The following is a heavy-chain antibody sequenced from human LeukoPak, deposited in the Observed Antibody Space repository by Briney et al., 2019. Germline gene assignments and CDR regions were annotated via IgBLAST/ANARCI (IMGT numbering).Heavy chain of an antibody. Sequence: SETLSLTCTVSGGSISSGGYYWSWIRQHPGKGLEWIGYIYYSGSTYYNPSLKSRVTISVDTSKNQFSLNLSSVTAADTAVYYCARDRGWGYYESRRYYYYMDVWGKGTTVTVSS. CDR1: GGSISSGGYY. V-gene: IGHV4-31*03. CDR3: ARDRGWGYYESRRYYYYMDV. CDR2: IYYSGST. D-gene: IGHD3-22*01. J-gene: IGHJ6*03.